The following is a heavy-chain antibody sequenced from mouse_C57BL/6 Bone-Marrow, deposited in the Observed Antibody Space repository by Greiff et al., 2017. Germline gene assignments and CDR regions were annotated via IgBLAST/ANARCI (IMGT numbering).Heavy chain of an antibody. D-gene: IGHD1-1*01. CDR2: ISSGGDYI. CDR1: GFTFSSYA. V-gene: IGHV5-9-1*02. J-gene: IGHJ2*01. Sequence: DVMLVESGEGLVKPGGSLKLSCAASGFTFSSYAMSWVRQTPEKRLEWVAYISSGGDYIYYADTVKGRFTISRDNARNTLYLQMSSLKSEDTAMYYCTRVYYYGSSYYFDYGGQGTTLTVSS. CDR3: TRVYYYGSSYYFDY.